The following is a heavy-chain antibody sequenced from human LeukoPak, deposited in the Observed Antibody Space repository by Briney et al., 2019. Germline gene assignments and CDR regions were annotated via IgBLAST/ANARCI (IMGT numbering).Heavy chain of an antibody. Sequence: QPGGSLRLSCAASGFTVSNNHMNWVRQAPGKGLEWVSALYSGGSTYYADSVKGRFTISRDDSKNTLYLQMNSLTAEDTAVYYCAREDRYTSGSFDCWGQGTLVTVSS. V-gene: IGHV3-66*02. J-gene: IGHJ4*02. CDR3: AREDRYTSGSFDC. CDR2: LYSGGST. CDR1: GFTVSNNH. D-gene: IGHD6-19*01.